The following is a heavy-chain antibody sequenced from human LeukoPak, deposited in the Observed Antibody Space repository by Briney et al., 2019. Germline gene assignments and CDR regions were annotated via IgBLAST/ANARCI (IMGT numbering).Heavy chain of an antibody. Sequence: ASVKVSCKASGYTFTSYGISWVRQAPGQGLEWMGWISAYNGNTNYAQKLQGRVTMTTDTSTSTAYMELRSLRSDDTAVYHCARLGDIVATSNYFDYWGQGTLVTVSS. D-gene: IGHD5-12*01. CDR3: ARLGDIVATSNYFDY. CDR2: ISAYNGNT. V-gene: IGHV1-18*01. J-gene: IGHJ4*02. CDR1: GYTFTSYG.